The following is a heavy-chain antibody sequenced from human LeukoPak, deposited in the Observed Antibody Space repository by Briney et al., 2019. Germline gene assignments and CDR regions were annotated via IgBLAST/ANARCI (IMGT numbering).Heavy chain of an antibody. V-gene: IGHV4-34*01. CDR3: ARGATISETGYFDF. CDR2: IDHRGDT. J-gene: IGHJ4*03. Sequence: SETLSLTCAVYGGSFSRYNWSWIRQSPGKGLEWIAEIDHRGDTNYNPSVKSRVTISVDTSKNQFSLKVRSLSAADTAVYYCARGATISETGYFDFWGQGTPVTVSS. D-gene: IGHD5-24*01. CDR1: GGSFSRYN.